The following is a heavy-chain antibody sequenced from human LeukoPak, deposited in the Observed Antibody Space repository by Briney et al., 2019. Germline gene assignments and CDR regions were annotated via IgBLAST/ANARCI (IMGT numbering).Heavy chain of an antibody. CDR1: GFTFSSYE. Sequence: GGSLRLSCAASGFTFSSYEMNWVRQAPGKGLEWVSYISSSGSTIYYADSVKGRFTISRDNSKNTLYLQMNSLRAEDTAVYYCAKMADGYNSVGYYFDYWGQGTLVTVSS. CDR3: AKMADGYNSVGYYFDY. V-gene: IGHV3-48*03. CDR2: ISSSGSTI. J-gene: IGHJ4*02. D-gene: IGHD5-24*01.